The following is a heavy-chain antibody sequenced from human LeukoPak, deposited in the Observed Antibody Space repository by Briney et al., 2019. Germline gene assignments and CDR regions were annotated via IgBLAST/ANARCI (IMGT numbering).Heavy chain of an antibody. CDR3: ARARGSYYYYGMDV. Sequence: PGGSLRLSCAASGFTVSSNYMSWVRQAAGKGLEGVSDIYSGGSTYYADSVKRRFTISRDNSKNTLYLQMNSLRAEDTAVYYCARARGSYYYYGMDVWGQGTTVTVSS. CDR2: IYSGGST. J-gene: IGHJ6*02. D-gene: IGHD1-26*01. CDR1: GFTVSSNY. V-gene: IGHV3-66*01.